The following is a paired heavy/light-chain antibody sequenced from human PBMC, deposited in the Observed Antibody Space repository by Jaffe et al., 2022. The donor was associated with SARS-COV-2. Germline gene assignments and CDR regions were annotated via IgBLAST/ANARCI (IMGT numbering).Heavy chain of an antibody. D-gene: IGHD3-16*01. CDR1: GFTFSNAW. V-gene: IGHV3-15*01. J-gene: IGHJ4*02. CDR3: TTVSYDYVWGSYPTDLGY. CDR2: IKSKTDGGTT. Sequence: EVQLVESGGGLVKPGGSLRLSCAASGFTFSNAWMSWVRQAPGKGLEWVGRIKSKTDGGTTDYAAPVKGRFTISRDDSKNTLYLQMNSLKTEDTAVYYCTTVSYDYVWGSYPTDLGYWGQGTLVTVSS.
Light chain of an antibody. J-gene: IGLJ2*01. CDR3: MIWPSNALGV. CDR2: YYSDSDK. Sequence: QPVLTQPPSSSASPGESARLTCTLPSDINVGSYNIYWYQQKPGSPPRYLLYYYSDSDKGQGSGVPSRFSGSKDASANTGILLISGLQSEDEADYYCMIWPSNALGVFGGGTKLTVL. V-gene: IGLV5-37*01. CDR1: SDINVGSYN.